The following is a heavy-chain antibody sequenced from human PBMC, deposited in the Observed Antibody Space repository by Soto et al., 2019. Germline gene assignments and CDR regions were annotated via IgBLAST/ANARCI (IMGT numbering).Heavy chain of an antibody. Sequence: QVQLQESGPGLVEPSGTLSLTCAVSGASISNTNWWSWVRQPPGKGLEWIGEMYHSGTTNCGPSLKSRVTISVDKSKNQFSLKLSSVTAADTAVYYCAIPGAGDFDYWGQGTLVTVSS. V-gene: IGHV4-4*02. J-gene: IGHJ4*02. CDR2: MYHSGTT. D-gene: IGHD6-13*01. CDR1: GASISNTNW. CDR3: AIPGAGDFDY.